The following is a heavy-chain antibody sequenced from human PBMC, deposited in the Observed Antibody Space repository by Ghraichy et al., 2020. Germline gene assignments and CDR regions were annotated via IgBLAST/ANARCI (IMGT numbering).Heavy chain of an antibody. J-gene: IGHJ5*02. D-gene: IGHD6-19*01. CDR1: GYSFSGYD. V-gene: IGHV1-2*02. CDR3: ARRVAGIGENWLDP. Sequence: ASVKVSCKASGYSFSGYDMHWVRQAPRQGLEWMGWINPNSGGTNYAQKFQGRVTMTSDMSISTAYMELSSLSSADTAVYYCARRVAGIGENWLDPWGQGTLVTVSS. CDR2: INPNSGGT.